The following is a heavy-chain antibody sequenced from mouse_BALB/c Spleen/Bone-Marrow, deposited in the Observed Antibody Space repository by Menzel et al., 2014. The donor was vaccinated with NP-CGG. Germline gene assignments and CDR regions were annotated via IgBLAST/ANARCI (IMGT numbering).Heavy chain of an antibody. D-gene: IGHD1-1*01. V-gene: IGHV1S81*02. Sequence: QVQLQQSGAELVKPGASVKLSCKASGYTFTSYYMYWVKQRPGQGLEWIGGVNPSNGGTNFNEKFKSKATLTVDKSSSTAYMQLSSLTSEDFAVYYCTRSYYAKEGAWFAYWGQGTLVTVSA. CDR1: GYTFTSYY. CDR2: VNPSNGGT. J-gene: IGHJ3*01. CDR3: TRSYYAKEGAWFAY.